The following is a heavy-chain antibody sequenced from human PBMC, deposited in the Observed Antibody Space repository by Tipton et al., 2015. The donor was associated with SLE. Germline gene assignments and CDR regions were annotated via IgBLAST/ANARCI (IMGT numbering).Heavy chain of an antibody. V-gene: IGHV4-31*03. CDR3: ARDDDSSAYDGRGDAFDN. D-gene: IGHD3-22*01. CDR2: IYESGNTY. J-gene: IGHJ3*02. CDR1: GGSISRGGYY. Sequence: LRLSCTVSGGSISRGGYYWSWIRQLPGKGLEWIGYIYESGNTYYYNPSLKSRVTILVDTSRNQFSLRLSSVTAADTAVYYCARDDDSSAYDGRGDAFDNWRQGTIVTVSS.